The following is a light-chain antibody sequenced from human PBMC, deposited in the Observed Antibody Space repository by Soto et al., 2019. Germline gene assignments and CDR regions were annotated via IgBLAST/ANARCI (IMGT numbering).Light chain of an antibody. Sequence: EIVLTQSPGTLSLSPGERATLSCRASQSINNNYLAWYQQKRGQAPRLLIYGASSRATGIPDRFSGSGSGTDFTLTISRLEPEDFAVYYFQQYSGSPRTFGQGTKVEIK. V-gene: IGKV3-20*01. J-gene: IGKJ1*01. CDR2: GAS. CDR3: QQYSGSPRT. CDR1: QSINNNY.